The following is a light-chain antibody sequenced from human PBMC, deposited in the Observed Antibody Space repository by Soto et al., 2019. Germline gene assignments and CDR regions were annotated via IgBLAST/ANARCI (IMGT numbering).Light chain of an antibody. CDR3: QQRTHWPS. J-gene: IGKJ5*01. CDR1: HSISTY. V-gene: IGKV3-11*01. CDR2: DES. Sequence: EIVLTQSPATLSLSPGGGATLSCRASHSISTYLGWYQQRPGQAPRLLIYDESSRATGIPARFSGSGSGTDFTLTISSLEPEDFAVYYCQQRTHWPSFGQGTRLEIK.